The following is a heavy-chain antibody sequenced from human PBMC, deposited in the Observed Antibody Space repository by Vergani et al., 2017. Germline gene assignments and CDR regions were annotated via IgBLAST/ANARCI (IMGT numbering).Heavy chain of an antibody. CDR3: ARGDYGILTGYRY. J-gene: IGHJ4*02. Sequence: VQVVQSGAEVKKSGASVKVSCKTSGYTFSNYYMHWVRQAPGQGLAWMGIINPSGGHTNYAQKFQGRVTMTRDTSTITVYMELSSLRSEDTAIYYCARGDYGILTGYRYWGQGTLVTVSA. V-gene: IGHV1-46*03. CDR1: GYTFSNYY. D-gene: IGHD3-9*01. CDR2: INPSGGHT.